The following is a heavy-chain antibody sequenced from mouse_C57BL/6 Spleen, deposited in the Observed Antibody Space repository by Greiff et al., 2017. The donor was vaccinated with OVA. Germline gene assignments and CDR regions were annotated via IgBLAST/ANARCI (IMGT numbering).Heavy chain of an antibody. CDR1: GYAFTNYL. D-gene: IGHD2-2*01. CDR3: ARARSTMGTTGFAY. J-gene: IGHJ3*01. CDR2: ITPGSGGT. Sequence: VQLHPSGAELVRPGTSVKVSCKASGYAFTNYLLEWVQQRPGQGLEWIGVITPGSGGTNYNEKFKGKATLTADKSSSTAYMQLSSLTSEDSAVYFCARARSTMGTTGFAYWGQGTLVTVSA. V-gene: IGHV1-54*01.